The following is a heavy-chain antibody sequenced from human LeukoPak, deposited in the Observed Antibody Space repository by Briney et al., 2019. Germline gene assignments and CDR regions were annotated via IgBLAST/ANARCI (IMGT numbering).Heavy chain of an antibody. D-gene: IGHD3-10*01. J-gene: IGHJ4*02. CDR2: FDPEDGET. V-gene: IGHV1-24*01. CDR3: ATDGLWFGDFHSRGTTYFDY. Sequence: ASVKVSCKVSGYTLTELSIHWVRQAPGKGLEWMGGFDPEDGETIYAQKFQGRLTMTEDISTDTAYMELSSLRSEDMAVHYCATDGLWFGDFHSRGTTYFDYWGQGTLVTVSS. CDR1: GYTLTELS.